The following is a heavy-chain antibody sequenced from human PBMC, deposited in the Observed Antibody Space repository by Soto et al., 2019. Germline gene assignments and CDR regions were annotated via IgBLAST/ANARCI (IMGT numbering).Heavy chain of an antibody. J-gene: IGHJ3*02. V-gene: IGHV3-7*01. CDR1: GFTFSSYW. D-gene: IGHD2-15*01. Sequence: GGSLRLSCAASGFTFSSYWMSWVRQAPGKGLEWVANIKQDGSEKYYVDSVKGRFTISRDNAKNSLYLQMNSLRAEDTAVYYRARDHIVVVVAATDAFDIWGQGTMVTVSS. CDR2: IKQDGSEK. CDR3: ARDHIVVVVAATDAFDI.